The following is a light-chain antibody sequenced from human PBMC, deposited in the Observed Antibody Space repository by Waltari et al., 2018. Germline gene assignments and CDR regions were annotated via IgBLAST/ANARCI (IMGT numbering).Light chain of an antibody. J-gene: IGKJ5*01. CDR3: QQRSNWQIT. CDR1: QSVSSY. V-gene: IGKV3D-11*02. Sequence: EIVLTQSPATLSLSPGERATLSCRANQSVSSYLAWYQQKPGQAPRLLIYDASNRATGIPARFSGSGPGTDFTLTISSLEPEDFAVYYCQQRSNWQITFGQGTRLEIK. CDR2: DAS.